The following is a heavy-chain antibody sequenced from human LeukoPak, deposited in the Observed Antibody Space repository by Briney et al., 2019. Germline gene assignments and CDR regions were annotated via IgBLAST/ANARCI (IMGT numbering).Heavy chain of an antibody. J-gene: IGHJ4*02. CDR3: ARWTEVSNSGYDY. CDR1: GGSISSYY. CDR2: IYTSGST. V-gene: IGHV4-4*07. Sequence: SETLSLTCTVSGGSISSYYWSWIRQLAGKGLEWIGRIYTSGSTNYNPSLKSRVTMSVDTSKNQFSLKLSSVTAADTAVYYCARWTEVSNSGYDYWGQGTLVTVSS. D-gene: IGHD5-12*01.